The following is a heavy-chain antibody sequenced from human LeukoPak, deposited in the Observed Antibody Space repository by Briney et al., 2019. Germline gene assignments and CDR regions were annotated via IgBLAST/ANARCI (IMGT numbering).Heavy chain of an antibody. V-gene: IGHV3-7*05. CDR3: ARGGSGFERYFDL. Sequence: GGSLRLSCAASGFIFSNAWMSWVRQAPGKGLEWVANIKQDGSEKYYVDSVKGRFTISRDNAKNSLYLQMNSLRAEDTAVYYCARGGSGFERYFDLWGRGTLVTVSS. CDR1: GFIFSNAW. J-gene: IGHJ2*01. D-gene: IGHD6-19*01. CDR2: IKQDGSEK.